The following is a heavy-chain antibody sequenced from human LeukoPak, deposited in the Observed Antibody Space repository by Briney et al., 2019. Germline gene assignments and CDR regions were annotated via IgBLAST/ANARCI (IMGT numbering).Heavy chain of an antibody. Sequence: SETLSLTCSVSGGSISSYYWSWIRQPPGKGLEWIGYIYYSGSTNYNPSLKSRVTISVDTSKNQFSLKLSSVTAADTAVYYCARHPDQYCSGGSCYGFLFPFWGDYGMDVWGQGTTVTVSS. CDR2: IYYSGST. CDR1: GGSISSYY. D-gene: IGHD2-15*01. V-gene: IGHV4-59*08. CDR3: ARHPDQYCSGGSCYGFLFPFWGDYGMDV. J-gene: IGHJ6*02.